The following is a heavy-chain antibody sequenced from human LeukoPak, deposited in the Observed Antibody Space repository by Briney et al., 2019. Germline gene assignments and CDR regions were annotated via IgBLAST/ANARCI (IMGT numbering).Heavy chain of an antibody. D-gene: IGHD1-26*01. V-gene: IGHV4-39*01. CDR3: ARHGGSYAY. Sequence: PSETLSFTCTVSGGSISSSSYYWGWIRQPPGKGLEWIGSIYYSGSTYYNPSLKSRVTISVDTSKNQFSLKLSSVTAADTAVYYCARHGGSYAYWGQGTLVTVSS. CDR2: IYYSGST. CDR1: GGSISSSSYY. J-gene: IGHJ4*02.